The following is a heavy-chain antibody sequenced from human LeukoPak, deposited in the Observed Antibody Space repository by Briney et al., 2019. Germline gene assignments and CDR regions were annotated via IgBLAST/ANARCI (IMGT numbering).Heavy chain of an antibody. CDR3: ARGGTMTTVPL. CDR1: GGSISSYY. CDR2: IFYSGST. Sequence: PSETLSLTCTVSGGSISSYYRSWIRQPPGKGLEWIGYIFYSGSTNYNPSLKSRVTISVDTSKNQFSLKLSSVTAADTAVYYCARGGTMTTVPLWGQGTLVTVSS. V-gene: IGHV4-59*08. D-gene: IGHD4-17*01. J-gene: IGHJ4*02.